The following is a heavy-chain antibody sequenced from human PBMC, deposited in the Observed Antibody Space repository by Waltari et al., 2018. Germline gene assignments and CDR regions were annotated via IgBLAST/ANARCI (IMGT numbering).Heavy chain of an antibody. J-gene: IGHJ4*02. CDR3: AKVSGSIRDRRGSPPGDY. D-gene: IGHD3-10*01. Sequence: QVHLVESGGGVVQPGRSLRLSCAVSGFTFSSYGMHWVRQAPGKGLEWVALISYDGSNKYYADSVKGRFTISRDNSKNTLYLQMSSLRAEDTAVYYCAKVSGSIRDRRGSPPGDYWGQGTLVTVSS. CDR2: ISYDGSNK. V-gene: IGHV3-30*18. CDR1: GFTFSSYG.